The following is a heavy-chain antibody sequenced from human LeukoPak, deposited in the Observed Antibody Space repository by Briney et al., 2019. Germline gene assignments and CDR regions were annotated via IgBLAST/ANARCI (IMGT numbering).Heavy chain of an antibody. D-gene: IGHD3-22*01. J-gene: IGHJ3*02. Sequence: GGSLGLSCAASGFTFSSYGMHWVRQAPGKGLEWVAVIWYDGSNKYYVDSVQGRFTISRDNSKNTLYLQMSSLRAEDTAVYYCARGDYYDSSGYYFPDAFDIWGQGTMVTVSS. CDR2: IWYDGSNK. CDR1: GFTFSSYG. CDR3: ARGDYYDSSGYYFPDAFDI. V-gene: IGHV3-33*01.